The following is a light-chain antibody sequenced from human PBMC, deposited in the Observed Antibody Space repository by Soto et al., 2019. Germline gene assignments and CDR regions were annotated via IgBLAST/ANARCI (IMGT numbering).Light chain of an antibody. V-gene: IGKV3D-15*01. Sequence: EIVLTQSPGTLSLSPGERATLSCRASQSVSNNYLAWYQQKPGQAPRLLMYDASTRATGTPARFSGSGTGTKFTLSISSLQPEDFAVYSCQQYNNWPITFGQGTRLEIK. J-gene: IGKJ5*01. CDR2: DAS. CDR1: QSVSNN. CDR3: QQYNNWPIT.